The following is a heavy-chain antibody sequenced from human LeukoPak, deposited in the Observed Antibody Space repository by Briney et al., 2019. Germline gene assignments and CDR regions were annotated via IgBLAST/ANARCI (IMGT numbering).Heavy chain of an antibody. V-gene: IGHV4-61*02. Sequence: SETLSLTCTVSGGSISSGSYYWSWIRQPAGKGLEWIGRIYTSGSTNYNPSLKSRVTISVDTSKNQFSLKLSSVTAADTAVYYCARAGPYDSSGYYYQYYYYMDVWGKGTTVTISS. CDR2: IYTSGST. D-gene: IGHD3-22*01. J-gene: IGHJ6*03. CDR1: GGSISSGSYY. CDR3: ARAGPYDSSGYYYQYYYYMDV.